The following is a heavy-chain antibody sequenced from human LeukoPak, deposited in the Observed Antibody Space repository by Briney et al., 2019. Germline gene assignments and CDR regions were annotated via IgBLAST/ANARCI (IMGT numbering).Heavy chain of an antibody. J-gene: IGHJ4*02. CDR2: INPNSGGT. D-gene: IGHD5-24*01. CDR1: GYTFTGYY. CDR3: ARDQATAQDGYNTVFDY. Sequence: ASVKVSCKASGYTFTGYYMHWVRQAPGQGLEWMGWINPNSGGTNYAQEFQGRVTMTRDTSISTAYMELSRLRSDDTAVYYCARDQATAQDGYNTVFDYWGQGTLVTVSS. V-gene: IGHV1-2*02.